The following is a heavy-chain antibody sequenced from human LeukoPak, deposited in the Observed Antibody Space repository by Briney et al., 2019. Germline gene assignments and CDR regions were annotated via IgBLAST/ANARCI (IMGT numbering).Heavy chain of an antibody. Sequence: GGSLRLSCAASGFTFSSYAMHWVRQAPGKGLEWVAVISYDGSNKYYADSVKGRFTISRDNSKNTLYLQMNSLRAEDTAVYYCARRGGLRAYYFDYWGQGTLVTVSS. CDR2: ISYDGSNK. CDR1: GFTFSSYA. V-gene: IGHV3-30*04. J-gene: IGHJ4*02. D-gene: IGHD5-24*01. CDR3: ARRGGLRAYYFDY.